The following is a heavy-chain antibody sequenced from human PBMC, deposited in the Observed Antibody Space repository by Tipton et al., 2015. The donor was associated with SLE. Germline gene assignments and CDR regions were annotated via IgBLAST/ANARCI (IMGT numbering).Heavy chain of an antibody. CDR3: AKDYNYDYPDYN. Sequence: TLSLTCTVSGGSISSGSYSWGWIRQPPGKGLEWIGCIDYSGTTYSNSSLKSRVTISIDKSRNQFSLKLNSVTAADTAVYYCAKDYNYDYPDYNWGQGTLVIVSS. V-gene: IGHV4-39*07. J-gene: IGHJ4*02. D-gene: IGHD4-17*01. CDR2: IDYSGTT. CDR1: GGSISSGSYS.